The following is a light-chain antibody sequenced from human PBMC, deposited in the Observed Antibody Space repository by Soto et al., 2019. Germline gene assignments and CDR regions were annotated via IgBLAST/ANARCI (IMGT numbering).Light chain of an antibody. Sequence: EIVMTQSPATLSVSPGERATLSCRASQSVSSNLAWYQQKPGQAPRLLIYGASTRATGIPARFSGSGSGTEFPLTISSLRSEDFAVYYCQQYSNWPPLTFGGGTKVEIK. J-gene: IGKJ4*01. CDR2: GAS. CDR1: QSVSSN. CDR3: QQYSNWPPLT. V-gene: IGKV3-15*01.